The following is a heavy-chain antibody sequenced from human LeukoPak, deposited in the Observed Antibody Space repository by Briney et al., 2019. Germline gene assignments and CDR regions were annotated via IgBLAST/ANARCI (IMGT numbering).Heavy chain of an antibody. J-gene: IGHJ4*02. V-gene: IGHV3-7*01. Sequence: AGGSLRLSCAASGFTFSSLWMTCVRQAPGKGLEWVANIKQDGSEIYYVDSVKGRFTISRDNAKNSLYLQMNSLRAEDTAVYYCASGSGFLFDHWGQGTLVTVSS. D-gene: IGHD6-19*01. CDR2: IKQDGSEI. CDR1: GFTFSSLW. CDR3: ASGSGFLFDH.